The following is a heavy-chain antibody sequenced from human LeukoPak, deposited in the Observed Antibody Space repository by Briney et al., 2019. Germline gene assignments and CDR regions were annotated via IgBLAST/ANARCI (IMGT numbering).Heavy chain of an antibody. V-gene: IGHV3-74*01. D-gene: IGHD3-10*01. CDR3: TTDTFGARDS. CDR2: INEDGSST. J-gene: IGHJ4*02. Sequence: PGRSLRLSCAASGYTFSRYWMHWVRQGPGKGLVWVSRINEDGSSTSYAESVGGRFTISRDNAKNTLYLQMNSLRAEDAAVYYCTTDTFGARDSWGQGTLVTVSS. CDR1: GYTFSRYW.